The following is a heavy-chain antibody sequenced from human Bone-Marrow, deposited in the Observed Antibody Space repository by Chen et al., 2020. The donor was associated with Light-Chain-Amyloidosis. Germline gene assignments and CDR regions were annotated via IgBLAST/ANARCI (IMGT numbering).Heavy chain of an antibody. CDR1: GFTFSSYA. J-gene: IGHJ3*02. D-gene: IGHD6-19*01. CDR2: ISYDGSNK. Sequence: QVQLVESVGGVVQPGRSLRLSCAASGFTFSSYAMHWVRQAPGKGLEWVAVISYDGSNKYYADSVKGRFTISRDNSKNTLYLQMNSLRAEDTAVYYCARDRVSWAVAGTVDAFDIWGQGTMVTVSS. CDR3: ARDRVSWAVAGTVDAFDI. V-gene: IGHV3-30-3*01.